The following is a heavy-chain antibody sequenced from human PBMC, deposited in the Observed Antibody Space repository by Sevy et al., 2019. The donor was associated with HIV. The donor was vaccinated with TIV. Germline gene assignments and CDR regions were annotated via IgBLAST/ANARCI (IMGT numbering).Heavy chain of an antibody. CDR1: GFSINNYA. CDR3: AKAQGEWGTPFALDV. Sequence: GGSLRLSCAASGFSINNYAMTWVRQAPGKGLEWVSNITARGGRAYLADSVKGRFTISSDTSVNKVFLQMDSLRVEDTAIYYCAKAQGEWGTPFALDVWGQGTTVTVSS. CDR2: ITARGGRA. D-gene: IGHD3-16*01. V-gene: IGHV3-23*01. J-gene: IGHJ6*02.